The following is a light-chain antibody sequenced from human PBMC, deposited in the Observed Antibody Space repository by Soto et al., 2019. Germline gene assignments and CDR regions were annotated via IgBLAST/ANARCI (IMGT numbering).Light chain of an antibody. V-gene: IGKV1-39*01. Sequence: DIQMTQSPSSLSASVGDRVTITCRTSQSISIYLNWYQQKPGKAPKLLIYAASSLQSGVPSRFSGSGSGTDFTPALRSLQPEDFATYYCQQSYSTPPTFGQGTKVEIK. CDR1: QSISIY. CDR2: AAS. CDR3: QQSYSTPPT. J-gene: IGKJ1*01.